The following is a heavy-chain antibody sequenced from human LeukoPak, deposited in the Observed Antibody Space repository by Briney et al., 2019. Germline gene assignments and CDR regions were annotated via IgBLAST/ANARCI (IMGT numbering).Heavy chain of an antibody. CDR3: ARSPVAGSKWGAFDI. D-gene: IGHD6-19*01. J-gene: IGHJ3*02. V-gene: IGHV1-2*02. Sequence: GASVKVSCKASGYTFTGYYMHWVRQAPGQGLEWMGWINPNSGGTNYAQKFQGRVTMTRDTSISTAYLELSRLRSDDTAVYYCARSPVAGSKWGAFDIWGQGTMVTVSS. CDR2: INPNSGGT. CDR1: GYTFTGYY.